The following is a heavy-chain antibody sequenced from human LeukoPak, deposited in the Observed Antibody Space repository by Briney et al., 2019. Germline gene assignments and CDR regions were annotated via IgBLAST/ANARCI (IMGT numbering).Heavy chain of an antibody. CDR3: AREDAADIVGAIFWPRIFDY. CDR2: ISAYNGNT. D-gene: IGHD1-26*01. J-gene: IGHJ4*02. Sequence: ASVKVSCKASGYTFTSYGISWVRQAPGQGLEWMGWISAYNGNTNYAQKLQGRVTMTTDTSTSTAYMELRGLRSDDTAVYYCAREDAADIVGAIFWPRIFDYWGQGTLVTVSS. V-gene: IGHV1-18*01. CDR1: GYTFTSYG.